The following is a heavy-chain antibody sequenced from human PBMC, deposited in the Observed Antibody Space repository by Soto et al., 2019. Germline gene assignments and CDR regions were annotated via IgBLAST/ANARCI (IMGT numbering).Heavy chain of an antibody. D-gene: IGHD5-18*01. J-gene: IGHJ4*02. CDR2: MKPNSGNT. Sequence: QVQLVQSGAEVKKPGASVKVSCKASGYTFTSYDINWVRQATGQGLEWMGWMKPNSGNTAYAQKIQGRVTMTRNTSISTAYMELSSLRSEDTAVYYCAREGGYSYGFGYWGQGTLVTVSS. CDR1: GYTFTSYD. CDR3: AREGGYSYGFGY. V-gene: IGHV1-8*01.